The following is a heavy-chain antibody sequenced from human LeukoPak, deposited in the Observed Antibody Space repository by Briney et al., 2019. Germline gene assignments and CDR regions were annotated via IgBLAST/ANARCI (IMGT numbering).Heavy chain of an antibody. D-gene: IGHD3-10*02. CDR3: AELGITMIGGV. J-gene: IGHJ6*04. V-gene: IGHV3-21*01. CDR2: ISSSSSYI. Sequence: GGSLRPSCAASGFTLSSYSMHWVRQAPGKGLEWASSISSSSSYIYYADSVKGRFTISRDNAKNSLYLQMNSLRAEDTAVYYCAELGITMIGGVWGKGTTVTISS. CDR1: GFTLSSYS.